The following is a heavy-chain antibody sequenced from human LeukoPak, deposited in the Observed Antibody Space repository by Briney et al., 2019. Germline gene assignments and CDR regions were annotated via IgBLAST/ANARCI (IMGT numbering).Heavy chain of an antibody. CDR3: ARQDGYNSGFDY. Sequence: SETLSLTCTVSGGSISSYYWSWIRQPPGKGLEWIGYIYYSGSTNYNPSLKSPVTISVDTSKNQFSLKLSSVTAADTAVYYCARQDGYNSGFDYWVQGTLVTVSS. V-gene: IGHV4-59*08. CDR2: IYYSGST. CDR1: GGSISSYY. J-gene: IGHJ4*02. D-gene: IGHD5-24*01.